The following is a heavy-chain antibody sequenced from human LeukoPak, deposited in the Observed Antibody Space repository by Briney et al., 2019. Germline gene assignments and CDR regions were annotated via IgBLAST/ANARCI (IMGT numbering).Heavy chain of an antibody. V-gene: IGHV3-74*01. Sequence: GGSLRLSCADSGFTFSSYWMHWVRQAPGKGLVWVSRINSDGSSTIYADSVKGRFTISRDNAKNTLYLQMSSLRTEDAAVYYCARRWAVAAVDYWGQGTLVTVSS. CDR3: ARRWAVAAVDY. J-gene: IGHJ4*02. CDR1: GFTFSSYW. D-gene: IGHD6-19*01. CDR2: INSDGSST.